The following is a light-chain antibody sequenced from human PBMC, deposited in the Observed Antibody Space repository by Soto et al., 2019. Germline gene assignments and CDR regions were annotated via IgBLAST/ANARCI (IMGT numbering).Light chain of an antibody. CDR2: VNT. J-gene: IGLJ2*01. CDR3: QSYDSILIGLI. CDR1: NSNIGAGYD. Sequence: QSVLTQTPSVSGAPGQRVTISCTGSNSNIGAGYDVNWYQNFPGTAPKPLIYVNTNRPSGVPDRFSGSKSGSSTSLAITGLRSEDESDYSCQSYDSILIGLIFGLGTKLAVL. V-gene: IGLV1-40*01.